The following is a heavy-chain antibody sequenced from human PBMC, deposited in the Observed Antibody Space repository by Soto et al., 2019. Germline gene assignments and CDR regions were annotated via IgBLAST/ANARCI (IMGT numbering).Heavy chain of an antibody. CDR1: GGSISSGGYY. J-gene: IGHJ4*02. Sequence: QVQLQESGPGLVKPSQTLSLTCTVSGGSISSGGYYWSWIRQHPGKGLEWIGYIYYSGSTYYNPSLKSRVTISVDTSKNQFCLKLSSVTAADTAVYYCARDRYRTAMATDWGQGTLVTVSS. D-gene: IGHD5-18*01. V-gene: IGHV4-31*03. CDR2: IYYSGST. CDR3: ARDRYRTAMATD.